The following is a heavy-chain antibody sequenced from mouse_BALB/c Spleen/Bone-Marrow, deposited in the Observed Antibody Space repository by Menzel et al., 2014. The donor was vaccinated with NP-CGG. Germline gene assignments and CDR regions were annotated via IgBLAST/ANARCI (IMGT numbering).Heavy chain of an antibody. Sequence: EVHLQQSGPELVKPGASMKISCKASGYSFTGYTMNWVKQSHGKNLEWIGLINPYNGGTSYNQKFKGKATLTVDKSSSTAYMELLSLTSEDSAVYYCAREVIYYDYAGFAYWGQGTLVTVSA. CDR3: AREVIYYDYAGFAY. CDR1: GYSFTGYT. CDR2: INPYNGGT. D-gene: IGHD2-4*01. V-gene: IGHV1-18*01. J-gene: IGHJ3*01.